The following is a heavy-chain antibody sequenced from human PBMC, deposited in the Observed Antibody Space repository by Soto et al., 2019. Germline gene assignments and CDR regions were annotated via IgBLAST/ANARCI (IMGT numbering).Heavy chain of an antibody. CDR1: GGTFKSFT. CDR2: IIPIFETA. V-gene: IGHV1-69*13. CDR3: ATKGVSGWFFDY. J-gene: IGHJ4*02. D-gene: IGHD6-19*01. Sequence: SVKVSCKASGGTFKSFTFTWVRQAPGQGLEWMGGIIPIFETANYAQKFQDRVTITADESTSTVYMELSSLRSADTAVYYCATKGVSGWFFDYWGQGTVVTVSS.